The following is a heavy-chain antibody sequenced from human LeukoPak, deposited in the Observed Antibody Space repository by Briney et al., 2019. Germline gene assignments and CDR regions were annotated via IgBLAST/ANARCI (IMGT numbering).Heavy chain of an antibody. CDR3: ARGARIVVVPAAKFNWFDP. CDR2: INHSGST. Sequence: SETLSLTCAVYGGSFSGYYWSWLRQPPGKGLEWIGEINHSGSTNYNPSLKSRVTISVDTSKNQFSLKLSSVTAADTAVYYCARGARIVVVPAAKFNWFDPWGQGTLVTVSS. J-gene: IGHJ5*02. CDR1: GGSFSGYY. V-gene: IGHV4-34*01. D-gene: IGHD2-2*01.